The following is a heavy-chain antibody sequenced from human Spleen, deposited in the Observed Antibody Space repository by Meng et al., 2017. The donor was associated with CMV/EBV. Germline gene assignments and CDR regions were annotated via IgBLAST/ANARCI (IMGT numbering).Heavy chain of an antibody. CDR3: ARVLRFSYGMDV. CDR1: WFIFSSYT. V-gene: IGHV3-21*01. Sequence: CAASWFIFSSYTMVWVRQAPGKGPECVSSINNRGGQIYYADSMKGRITISRDNAKNSMYLQMSRLRPEDSALYYCARVLRFSYGMDVWGQGTTVTVSS. D-gene: IGHD3-10*01. J-gene: IGHJ6*02. CDR2: INNRGGQI.